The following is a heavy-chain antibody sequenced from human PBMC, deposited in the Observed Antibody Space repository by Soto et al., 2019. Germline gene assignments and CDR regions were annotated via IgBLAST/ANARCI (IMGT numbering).Heavy chain of an antibody. CDR1: GGSMSEYF. CDR2: IYYLGST. D-gene: IGHD3-10*01. J-gene: IGHJ4*02. Sequence: SETLSLTCTVSGGSMSEYFWSWVRQSPGKGLEWIGYIYYLGSTDYNPSLKSRVTISVDTSKRQFSLKLSSVTAADTAIYYCARDGYDGSGSPYPAYWGPGIQVTVPS. CDR3: ARDGYDGSGSPYPAY. V-gene: IGHV4-59*01.